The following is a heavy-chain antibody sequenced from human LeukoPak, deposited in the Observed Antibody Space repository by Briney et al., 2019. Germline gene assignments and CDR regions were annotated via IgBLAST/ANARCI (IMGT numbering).Heavy chain of an antibody. CDR3: WSPSVVVTATHDAFAF. D-gene: IGHD2-21*02. V-gene: IGHV3-11*01. J-gene: IGHJ3*01. CDR2: ISFSGSTI. CDR1: GGSISNYY. Sequence: LSLTCTVSGGSISNYYWNWIRQPPGKGLEWVSYISFSGSTIFYADSVKGRFTVSRDNAKNSLYLQMNSLRAEDTAVYYCWSPSVVVTATHDAFAFWGQGTMVTVSS.